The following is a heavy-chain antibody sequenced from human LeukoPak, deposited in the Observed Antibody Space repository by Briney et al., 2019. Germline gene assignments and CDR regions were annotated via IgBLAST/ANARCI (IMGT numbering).Heavy chain of an antibody. CDR2: ISAYNGNT. CDR3: ARAQGRITFLGD. CDR1: GDTFTTYG. Sequence: ASVKVSCKASGDTFTTYGISWVRQAPGQGLEWMGWISAYNGNTNYAQKLQGRVTMTTDTSTSTAYMELRSLRSDDTAVYYCARAQGRITFLGDWGQGTLVTVSS. J-gene: IGHJ4*02. D-gene: IGHD3-16*01. V-gene: IGHV1-18*01.